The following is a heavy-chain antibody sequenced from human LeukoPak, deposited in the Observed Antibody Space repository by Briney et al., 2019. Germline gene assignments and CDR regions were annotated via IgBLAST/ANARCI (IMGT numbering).Heavy chain of an antibody. V-gene: IGHV3-48*04. J-gene: IGHJ4*02. CDR3: ARDWSAVAAPDYFDY. D-gene: IGHD6-19*01. CDR2: ISSTSSTI. CDR1: GFTFSSFS. Sequence: GGSLRLSCVASGFTFSSFSMDWVRQAPGKGLEWVSYISSTSSTIYYADSVQGRFTSSRDNAKNSLYLQMNSLTAEDAAVYFCARDWSAVAAPDYFDYWGQGTLVTVSA.